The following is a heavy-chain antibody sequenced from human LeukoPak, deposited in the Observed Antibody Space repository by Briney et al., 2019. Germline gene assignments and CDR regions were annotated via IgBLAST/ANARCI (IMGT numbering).Heavy chain of an antibody. CDR1: GYTFTSYY. D-gene: IGHD3-9*01. V-gene: IGHV1-18*04. Sequence: ASVKVSCKASGYTFTSYYMHWVRQAPGQGLEWMGWISAYNGNTNYAQKLQGRVTMTTDTSTSTAYMELRSLRSDDTAVYYCARHDILTGFGYWGQGTLVTVSS. J-gene: IGHJ4*02. CDR3: ARHDILTGFGY. CDR2: ISAYNGNT.